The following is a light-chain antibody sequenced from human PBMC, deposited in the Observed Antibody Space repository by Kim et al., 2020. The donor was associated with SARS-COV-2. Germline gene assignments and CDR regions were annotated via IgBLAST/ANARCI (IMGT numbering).Light chain of an antibody. CDR1: QSVGTN. Sequence: PGEGATLSCRASQSVGTNLAWYQRKPGQAPRPLIYGASTSATGIPARFSGSGSGTDFTLSISSLQSEDFAVYFCQHYSDWPQFGQGTKLEI. J-gene: IGKJ2*01. CDR3: QHYSDWPQ. V-gene: IGKV3-15*01. CDR2: GAS.